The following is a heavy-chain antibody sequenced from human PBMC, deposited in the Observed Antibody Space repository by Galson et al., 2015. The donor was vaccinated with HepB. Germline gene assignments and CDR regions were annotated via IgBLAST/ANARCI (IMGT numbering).Heavy chain of an antibody. V-gene: IGHV1-69*13. CDR3: ARERKDFWSGYYFDY. CDR1: GGTFSSYA. Sequence: SVKVSCKASGGTFSSYAISWVRQAPGQGLEWMGGIIPIFGTANYAQKFQGRVTITADESTSTAYMELSSLRSEDTAVYYCARERKDFWSGYYFDYWGQGTLVTVSS. J-gene: IGHJ4*02. CDR2: IIPIFGTA. D-gene: IGHD3-3*01.